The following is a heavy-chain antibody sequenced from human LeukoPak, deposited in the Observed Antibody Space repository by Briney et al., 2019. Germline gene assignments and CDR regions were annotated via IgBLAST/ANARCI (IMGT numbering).Heavy chain of an antibody. Sequence: GGSLRLSCAASGFTFSSYTMNWVRQAPGKGLEWVSIISSGSSYIHYADSVKGRFTISRDNAKNSLYLQMNGLRAEDTVVYYCASPRDGYKPYYYYMDVWGKGTTVTVSS. V-gene: IGHV3-21*04. CDR3: ASPRDGYKPYYYYMDV. CDR2: ISSGSSYI. CDR1: GFTFSSYT. D-gene: IGHD5-24*01. J-gene: IGHJ6*03.